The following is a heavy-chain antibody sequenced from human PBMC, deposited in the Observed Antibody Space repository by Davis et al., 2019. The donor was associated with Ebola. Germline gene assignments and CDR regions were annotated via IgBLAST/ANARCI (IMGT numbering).Heavy chain of an antibody. Sequence: SETLSLTFAVYDGFLRGYYWSWPRQSPGKGLEWIGEINYSGSTNYNPSLNSPVTISVDTSKKQFSLNLRSVTDADTDLYYCARTCAEKRNWAFDYWGQGTLVTVSS. J-gene: IGHJ4*02. D-gene: IGHD1-14*01. CDR1: DGFLRGYY. V-gene: IGHV4-34*01. CDR3: ARTCAEKRNWAFDY. CDR2: INYSGST.